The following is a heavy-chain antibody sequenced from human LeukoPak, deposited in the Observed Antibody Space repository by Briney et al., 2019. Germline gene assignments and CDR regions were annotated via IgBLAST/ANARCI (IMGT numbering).Heavy chain of an antibody. Sequence: GSLRLSCAASGFTFSSYWMHWVRQVPGKGLVWVSRINSDGSSTSYADSVKGRFTISRDNAKNTLYLQMNSLRAEDTAVYFCTRDRPVVCSSTSCYPRFDYWGQGTLVTVSS. D-gene: IGHD2-2*01. CDR1: GFTFSSYW. CDR2: INSDGSST. CDR3: TRDRPVVCSSTSCYPRFDY. J-gene: IGHJ4*02. V-gene: IGHV3-74*01.